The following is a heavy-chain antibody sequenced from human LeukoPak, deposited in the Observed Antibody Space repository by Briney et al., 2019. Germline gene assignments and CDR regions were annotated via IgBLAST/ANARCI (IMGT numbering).Heavy chain of an antibody. CDR1: GGSISSGGYY. D-gene: IGHD6-6*01. J-gene: IGHJ4*02. Sequence: SQTLSLTCTVSGGSISSGGYYWSWIRQHPGKGLEWIGYIYYSGSTYYNPSLKSRVTISVDTSKNQFSLKLSPVTAADTAVYYCARGSIAAQIDYWGQGTLVTVSS. V-gene: IGHV4-31*03. CDR2: IYYSGST. CDR3: ARGSIAAQIDY.